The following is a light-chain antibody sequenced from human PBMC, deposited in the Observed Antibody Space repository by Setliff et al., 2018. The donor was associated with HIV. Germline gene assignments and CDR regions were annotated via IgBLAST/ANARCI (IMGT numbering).Light chain of an antibody. CDR2: EVT. J-gene: IGLJ1*01. CDR3: CSYASSQTYV. V-gene: IGLV2-23*02. CDR1: SSDVGSFSL. Sequence: QSALAQPASVSGSPGQSITISCTGTSSDVGSFSLVSLYQQEPGKAPKLIIYEVTKRPSGISDRFSGSKSGNTASLSISGLQTEDEADYYCCSYASSQTYVFGIGTKVTVL.